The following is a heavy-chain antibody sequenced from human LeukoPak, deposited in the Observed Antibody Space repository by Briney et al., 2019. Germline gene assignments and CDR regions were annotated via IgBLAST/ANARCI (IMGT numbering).Heavy chain of an antibody. Sequence: THSGTLSLTCPVSGGSISYSSHFWGWIRQPPEKGLEWIGSIYYSGSTYYNPSLKSRVTISVDTSKNQFSLKLSSVTAADTAVYYCARHPNLGAPPQADYWGQGTLVTVSS. J-gene: IGHJ4*02. CDR1: GGSISYSSHF. V-gene: IGHV4-39*01. D-gene: IGHD1-26*01. CDR3: ARHPNLGAPPQADY. CDR2: IYYSGST.